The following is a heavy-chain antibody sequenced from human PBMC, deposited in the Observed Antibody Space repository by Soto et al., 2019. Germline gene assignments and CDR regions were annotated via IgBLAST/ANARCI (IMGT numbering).Heavy chain of an antibody. Sequence: ASVKVSCKASGYIFTGYSMHWVRQAPGQGLEWMAWINPNSGDTIYAQKFQGRVTMTSDTSISTAYMELSRLRSDDTALYYCAREASAVLSIDYWGQGTLVTVSS. J-gene: IGHJ4*02. D-gene: IGHD6-19*01. CDR1: GYIFTGYS. CDR3: AREASAVLSIDY. CDR2: INPNSGDT. V-gene: IGHV1-2*02.